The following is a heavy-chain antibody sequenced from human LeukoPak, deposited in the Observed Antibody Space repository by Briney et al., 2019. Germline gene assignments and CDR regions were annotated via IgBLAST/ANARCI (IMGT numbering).Heavy chain of an antibody. CDR3: SKDGHYSVGGLEY. CDR2: ISYDGSEK. CDR1: GFRFRNYA. D-gene: IGHD3-3*01. J-gene: IGHJ4*02. V-gene: IGHV3-30*18. Sequence: PGGSLRLSCEASGFRFRNYAMHWVRQAPGKGLEWVALISYDGSEKYYADSVKGLFSISRDTSRNTVYLQMNSLRADDTALYYCSKDGHYSVGGLEYWGQGTLVTVFS.